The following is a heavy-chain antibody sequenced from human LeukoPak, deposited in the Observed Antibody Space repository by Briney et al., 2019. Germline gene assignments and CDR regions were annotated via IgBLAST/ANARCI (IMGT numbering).Heavy chain of an antibody. D-gene: IGHD6-6*01. J-gene: IGHJ4*02. CDR3: ARDLRGAARLFDY. V-gene: IGHV3-30*02. Sequence: GGSLRLSCAASGLTFSSYGMHWVRQAPGKGLEWVAFIRYDGSNKYYADSVKGRFTISRGNSKNTLYLQMNSLRAEDTAVYYCARDLRGAARLFDYWGQGTLVTVSS. CDR2: IRYDGSNK. CDR1: GLTFSSYG.